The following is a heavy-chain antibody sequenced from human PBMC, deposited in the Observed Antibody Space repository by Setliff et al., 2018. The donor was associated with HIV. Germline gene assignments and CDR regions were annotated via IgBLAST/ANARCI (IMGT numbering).Heavy chain of an antibody. CDR1: GYTFSNFG. D-gene: IGHD3-9*01. V-gene: IGHV1-18*01. CDR3: AREAPRYASGAFDF. J-gene: IGHJ3*01. CDR2: INGYSGKT. Sequence: ASVKVSCKSSGYTFSNFGVSWVRQAPGQGLEWLGYINGYSGKTHFSPRLQGRLTMTTGTSTDTVYLELRSLISDDTAIYYCAREAPRYASGAFDFWGQGTMVTVSS.